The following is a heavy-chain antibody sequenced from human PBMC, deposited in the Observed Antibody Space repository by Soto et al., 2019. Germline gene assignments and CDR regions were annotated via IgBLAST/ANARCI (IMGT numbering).Heavy chain of an antibody. CDR2: INHSGST. CDR1: GGSFSGYY. CDR3: ARDSSGYYRDY. J-gene: IGHJ4*02. D-gene: IGHD3-22*01. Sequence: QVQLQQWGAGLLKPSETLSLTCAVYGGSFSGYYWSWIRQPPGKGLEWIGEINHSGSTNYTPSLKSRVTISVDTSEKQFSLKLSSVTAADTAVYYCARDSSGYYRDYWGQGTLVTVSS. V-gene: IGHV4-34*01.